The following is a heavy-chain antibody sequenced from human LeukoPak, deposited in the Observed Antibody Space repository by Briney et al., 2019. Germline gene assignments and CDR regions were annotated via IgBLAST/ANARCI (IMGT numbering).Heavy chain of an antibody. CDR1: GFTFSSYS. CDR3: ARGFSLTGQTPWY. D-gene: IGHD3-9*01. J-gene: IGHJ4*02. CDR2: ISSSSSYI. V-gene: IGHV3-21*01. Sequence: PGGSLRLSCAASGFTFSSYSMNWVRQAPGKGLEWVSSISSSSSYIYYADSVKGRFTISRDNAKNSLYLQMNSLRAEDTAVYYCARGFSLTGQTPWYWGQGTLVAVSS.